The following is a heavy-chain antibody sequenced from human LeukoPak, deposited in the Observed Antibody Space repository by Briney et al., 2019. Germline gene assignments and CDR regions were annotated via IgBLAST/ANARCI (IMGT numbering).Heavy chain of an antibody. V-gene: IGHV4-34*01. J-gene: IGHJ6*03. D-gene: IGHD2/OR15-2a*01. CDR3: ARGLSGLIVQTYMDV. Sequence: PSESLSLTCAVDGASFSGYYWSWVRQPPGRGLEWMGEINHRGSTDYNPSLKSRVTISVDTSKTQFSLEVRSVTAADTAVYFCARGLSGLIVQTYMDVWGKGTTVTVSS. CDR1: GASFSGYY. CDR2: INHRGST.